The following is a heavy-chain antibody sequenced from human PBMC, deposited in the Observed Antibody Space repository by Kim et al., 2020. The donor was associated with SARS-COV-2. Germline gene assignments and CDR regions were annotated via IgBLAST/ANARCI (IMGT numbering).Heavy chain of an antibody. CDR3: ARGVGRSGAEPLDY. Sequence: GGSLRLSCAASGFTFEDYGMSWVRQAPGKGLEWVSVINWNSGSTGYADSVKGRLTISRDNAKNSLYLQMNSLRAEDTALYHWARGVGRSGAEPLDYWGQGTLVTVSS. J-gene: IGHJ4*02. V-gene: IGHV3-20*01. CDR2: INWNSGST. D-gene: IGHD1-26*01. CDR1: GFTFEDYG.